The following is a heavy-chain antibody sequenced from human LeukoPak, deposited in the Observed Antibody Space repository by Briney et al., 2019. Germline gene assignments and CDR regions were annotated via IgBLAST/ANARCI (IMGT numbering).Heavy chain of an antibody. CDR1: GFTFSDYY. CDR3: ARATSDSSGYPVSDY. D-gene: IGHD3-22*01. J-gene: IGHJ4*02. Sequence: GGSLRLSCAASGFTFSDYYMSWIRQAPGKGLEWVSYISSSYNTIYYRDSVQGRFIISGDNAKNSLSLQMNSLRAEDSGIYYCARATSDSSGYPVSDYWGQGTLVTVSS. CDR2: ISSSYNTI. V-gene: IGHV3-11*04.